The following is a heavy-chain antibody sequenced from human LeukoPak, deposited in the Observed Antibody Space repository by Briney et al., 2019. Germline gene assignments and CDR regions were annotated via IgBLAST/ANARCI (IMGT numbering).Heavy chain of an antibody. Sequence: SSETLSLTCNVSGDSISSYYWSWFRQPGGKALEWIGRIYTSGYTNYNPSLESRVTMSIDTSKSQFSLKLRSVTAADTAVYYCARVHIVTGNYFDSWGLGALVTVSS. V-gene: IGHV4-4*07. J-gene: IGHJ4*02. D-gene: IGHD2-21*01. CDR1: GDSISSYY. CDR3: ARVHIVTGNYFDS. CDR2: IYTSGYT.